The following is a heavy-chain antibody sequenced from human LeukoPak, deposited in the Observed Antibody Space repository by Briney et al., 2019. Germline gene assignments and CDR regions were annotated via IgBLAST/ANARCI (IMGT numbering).Heavy chain of an antibody. CDR1: GGSISSSSYY. Sequence: SETLSLTCTVSGGSISSSSYYWGWIRQPPGKGLEWIGSIYYSGSTYYNPSLKSRVTISVDTSKNQFSLKLSSVTAADTAVYYCARDRGIPDDIWGQGTLVTVSS. D-gene: IGHD2-2*01. J-gene: IGHJ4*02. CDR2: IYYSGST. CDR3: ARDRGIPDDI. V-gene: IGHV4-39*07.